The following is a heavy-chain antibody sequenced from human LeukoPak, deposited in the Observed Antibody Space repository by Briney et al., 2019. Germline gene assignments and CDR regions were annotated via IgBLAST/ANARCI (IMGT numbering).Heavy chain of an antibody. CDR1: GFTFTNYA. CDR3: AKLREWELPDLFDY. Sequence: GGSLRLSCAASGFTFTNYAMSWVRRAPGRGLEWVSTITSSGSNTYYTDSVKGRFTISRDNSQNTLYLQMNSLRAEDTAVYYCAKLREWELPDLFDYWGQGTLVTVSS. J-gene: IGHJ4*02. D-gene: IGHD1-26*01. V-gene: IGHV3-23*01. CDR2: ITSSGSNT.